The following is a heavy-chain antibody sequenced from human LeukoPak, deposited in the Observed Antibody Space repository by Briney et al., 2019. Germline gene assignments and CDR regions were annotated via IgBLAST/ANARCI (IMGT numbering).Heavy chain of an antibody. CDR2: IKSDGST. CDR3: ARAPSEIGGYCPEYFRH. Sequence: GGSLRLSCAASGFTFSTYWMHWVRQAPGKGLVWVSRIKSDGSTNYADSVKGRFTISRDNAKNTVSLQMNSLRPEDTGVYYCARAPSEIGGYCPEYFRHWGQGTLVTVSS. D-gene: IGHD2-21*01. CDR1: GFTFSTYW. V-gene: IGHV3-74*01. J-gene: IGHJ1*01.